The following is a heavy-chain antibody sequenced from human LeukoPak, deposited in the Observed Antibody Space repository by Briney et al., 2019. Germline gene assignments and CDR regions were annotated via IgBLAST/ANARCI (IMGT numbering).Heavy chain of an antibody. D-gene: IGHD4/OR15-4a*01. CDR1: GFTFSSYA. V-gene: IGHV3-23*01. CDR3: ARDPGAFPYFFDC. J-gene: IGHJ4*02. CDR2: ISGSGGST. Sequence: GGSLRLSCAASGFTFSSYAMSWVRQAPGKGLEWVSAISGSGGSTYYADSVRGRFTISRDNSKNTLYLQMNSLRVEDTAVYFCARDPGAFPYFFDCWGQGTLVTVSS.